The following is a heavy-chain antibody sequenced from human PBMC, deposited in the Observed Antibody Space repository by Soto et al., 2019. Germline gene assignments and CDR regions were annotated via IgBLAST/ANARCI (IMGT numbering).Heavy chain of an antibody. CDR3: ARKSPLYYGMDV. V-gene: IGHV4-38-2*01. J-gene: IGHJ6*02. CDR2: IYHSGST. CDR1: GYSISSGYY. Sequence: SETLSLTCAVSGYSISSGYYWGWIRQPPGKGLEWIGSIYHSGSTYYNPSLKSRVTISVDTSKNQFSLKLSSVTAADTAVYYCARKSPLYYGMDVWGQGXTVTVSS.